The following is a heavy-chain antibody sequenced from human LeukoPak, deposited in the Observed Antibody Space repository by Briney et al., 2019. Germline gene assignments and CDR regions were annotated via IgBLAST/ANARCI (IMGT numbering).Heavy chain of an antibody. CDR2: ISSSSSYI. J-gene: IGHJ4*02. Sequence: NPGGSLRLSCAASGFTFSSYSMNWVRQAPGKGLEWVSSISSSSSYIYYADSVKGRFTISRDNAKNSLYLQMNSLRAEDTAVYYCARDTGGDYVWGSYRYYFDYWGQGTLVTVSS. CDR1: GFTFSSYS. D-gene: IGHD3-16*02. CDR3: ARDTGGDYVWGSYRYYFDY. V-gene: IGHV3-21*04.